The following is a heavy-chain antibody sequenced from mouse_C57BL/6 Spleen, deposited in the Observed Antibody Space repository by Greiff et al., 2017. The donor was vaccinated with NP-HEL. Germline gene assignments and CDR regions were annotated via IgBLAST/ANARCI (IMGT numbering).Heavy chain of an antibody. D-gene: IGHD1-1*01. J-gene: IGHJ3*01. Sequence: QVHVKQSGAELVRPGASVTLSCKASGYTFTDYEMHWVKQTPVHGLEWIGAIDPETGGTAYNQKFKGKAILTADKSSSTAYMELRSLTSEDSAVYYCTRLDYGSSYWFAYWGQGTLVTVSA. CDR1: GYTFTDYE. V-gene: IGHV1-15*01. CDR2: IDPETGGT. CDR3: TRLDYGSSYWFAY.